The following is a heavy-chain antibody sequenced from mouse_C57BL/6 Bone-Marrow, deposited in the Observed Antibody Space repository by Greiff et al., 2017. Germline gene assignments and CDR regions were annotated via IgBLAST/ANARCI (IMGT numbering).Heavy chain of an antibody. CDR2: VDPENGDT. V-gene: IGHV14-4*01. Sequence: VQLQQSGAELVRPGASVKLSCTASGFNIKDDYMHWVKQRPEQGLEWIGWVDPENGDTEYASKFQGKATITADTSSNTAYLQLSSLTSEDTAGYYCTDWEGAYWGQGTLVTVSA. CDR3: TDWEGAY. D-gene: IGHD4-1*01. J-gene: IGHJ3*01. CDR1: GFNIKDDY.